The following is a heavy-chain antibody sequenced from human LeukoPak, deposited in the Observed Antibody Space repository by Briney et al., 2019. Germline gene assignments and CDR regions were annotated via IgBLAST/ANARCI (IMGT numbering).Heavy chain of an antibody. J-gene: IGHJ4*02. Sequence: PGGSLRLSCAASGFTFSDYAMSWVRQAPGKGLEWVSGIDSGGISTYYADSEKGRFTISRDNSKNTLYLQMNSLRAEDTAMYYCARDRGHIDYWGQGTLVTVSS. CDR3: ARDRGHIDY. CDR2: IDSGGIST. V-gene: IGHV3-23*03. CDR1: GFTFSDYA. D-gene: IGHD2-15*01.